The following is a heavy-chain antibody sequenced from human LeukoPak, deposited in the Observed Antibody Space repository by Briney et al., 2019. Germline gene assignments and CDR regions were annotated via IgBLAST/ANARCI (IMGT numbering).Heavy chain of an antibody. CDR2: IHYSGST. Sequence: SETLSLTCTVSGGSVSGGNYYCSWIRQSPGKGLEWIGYIHYSGSTVYNPSLKSRVTMSIDTSKDQFSLNLSSVTAADTAVYYCARTGSTGGYWGQGTLVTVSS. D-gene: IGHD1-1*01. V-gene: IGHV4-61*01. J-gene: IGHJ4*02. CDR1: GGSVSGGNYY. CDR3: ARTGSTGGY.